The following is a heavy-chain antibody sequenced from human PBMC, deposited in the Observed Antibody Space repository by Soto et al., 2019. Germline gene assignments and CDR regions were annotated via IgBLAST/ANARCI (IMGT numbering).Heavy chain of an antibody. CDR2: INHSGST. Sequence: SETLSLTCAVSGGSISSGGYSWSWIRQPPGKGLEWIGYINHSGSTNYNPSLKSRVTISVDTSKNQFSLKLSSVTAADTAVYYCARSCSGGSCYRNYYYYGMDVWGQGTTVTVSS. CDR1: GGSISSGGYS. J-gene: IGHJ6*02. CDR3: ARSCSGGSCYRNYYYYGMDV. V-gene: IGHV4-30-2*01. D-gene: IGHD2-15*01.